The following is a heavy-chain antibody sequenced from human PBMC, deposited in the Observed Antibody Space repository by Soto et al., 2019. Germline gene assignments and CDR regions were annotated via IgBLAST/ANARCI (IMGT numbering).Heavy chain of an antibody. Sequence: GGSLRLSCAASGFTFSSYAMSWVRQAPGKGLEWVSAISGSGGSTYYADSVKGRFTISRDNSKNTLYLQMNSLRAEDTAVYYCAKVSTTGTTVMSTGFDPWGQGTLVTVSS. CDR1: GFTFSSYA. CDR2: ISGSGGST. J-gene: IGHJ5*02. V-gene: IGHV3-23*01. CDR3: AKVSTTGTTVMSTGFDP. D-gene: IGHD1-1*01.